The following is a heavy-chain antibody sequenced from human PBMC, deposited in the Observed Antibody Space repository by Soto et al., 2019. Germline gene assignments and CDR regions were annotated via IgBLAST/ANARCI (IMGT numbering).Heavy chain of an antibody. CDR3: AKFGDYYYSLFDY. J-gene: IGHJ4*02. CDR1: GLSFNNYA. CDR2: ITLSGGSV. D-gene: IGHD3-22*01. Sequence: PGGSLRLSCADSGLSFNNYAMTWVRQTPGKGLEWVSVITLSGGSVYYADSVKGRFTVSRDNSQNTLYLQMNSLRAEDTAVYYCAKFGDYYYSLFDYWGQGTPVTVSS. V-gene: IGHV3-23*01.